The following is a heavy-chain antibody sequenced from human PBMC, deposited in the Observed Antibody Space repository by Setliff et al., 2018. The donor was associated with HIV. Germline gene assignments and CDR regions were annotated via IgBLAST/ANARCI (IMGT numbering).Heavy chain of an antibody. CDR1: GGSISSGSDY. D-gene: IGHD3-3*01. J-gene: IGHJ4*02. V-gene: IGHV4-61*09. CDR2: IHISGTA. CDR3: VRDVMEWFGNYFDN. Sequence: PSETLSLTCTVSGGSISSGSDYWSWIRQPAGKGLEWIGQIHISGTANYNPSLKSRVTISIDTSKHQFSLKLTSVTAADTAVYYCVRDVMEWFGNYFDNWGQGALVTVS.